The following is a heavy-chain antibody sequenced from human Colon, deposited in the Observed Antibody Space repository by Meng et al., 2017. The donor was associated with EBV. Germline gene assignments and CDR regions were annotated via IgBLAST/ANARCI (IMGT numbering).Heavy chain of an antibody. V-gene: IGHV4-30-2*01. D-gene: IGHD3-10*01. CDR1: GSSITSGDYS. J-gene: IGHJ5*02. Sequence: QSQGSGPGLVRPSQALSLPCAVSGSSITSGDYSWSWIRQPPGKGLEWIGYIYHGVNIYYTPSLRSRVTISVDKSRNQFSLELTSVSAADTAVYYCVRDTRRGGGWFDPWGQGTLVTVSS. CDR2: IYHGVNI. CDR3: VRDTRRGGGWFDP.